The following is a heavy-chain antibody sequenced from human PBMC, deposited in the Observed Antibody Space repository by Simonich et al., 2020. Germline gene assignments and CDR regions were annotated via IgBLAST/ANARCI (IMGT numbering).Heavy chain of an antibody. D-gene: IGHD6-6*01. Sequence: QVQLVQSGAEVKKPGASVKVSCKASGYTFTGYYMHWVRQAPGQGLEWRGWNNPNRGGTNYAQKFQGRVTMTRDTSISTAYMELSRLRSDDTAVYYCARDRAARYYYYYYMDVWGKGTTVTVSS. CDR2: NNPNRGGT. V-gene: IGHV1-2*02. J-gene: IGHJ6*03. CDR3: ARDRAARYYYYYYMDV. CDR1: GYTFTGYY.